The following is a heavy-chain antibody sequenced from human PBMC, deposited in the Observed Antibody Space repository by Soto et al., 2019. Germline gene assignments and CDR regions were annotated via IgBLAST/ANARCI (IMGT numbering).Heavy chain of an antibody. CDR3: ARDRWFGGVGYSGYDFDY. V-gene: IGHV6-1*01. D-gene: IGHD5-12*01. Sequence: SQTLSLTCAISGESVSSNSAAWNWIRQSPSRGLEWLGRTYYRSKWYNDYAVSLKSRITINPDTSKNQFSLQLNSVTPEDTAVYYCARDRWFGGVGYSGYDFDYWGQGTLVTVSS. CDR2: TYYRSKWYN. CDR1: GESVSSNSAA. J-gene: IGHJ4*02.